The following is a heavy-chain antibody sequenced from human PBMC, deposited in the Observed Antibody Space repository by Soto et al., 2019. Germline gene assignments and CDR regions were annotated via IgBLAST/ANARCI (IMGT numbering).Heavy chain of an antibody. CDR2: IYYTGST. J-gene: IGHJ6*02. D-gene: IGHD4-17*01. V-gene: IGHV4-30-4*01. Sequence: QVQLQESGPGVVKPSQTLSLTCTVSGGSFSSGDYYWSWVRQPTGKGLEWIGYIYYTGSTFNNPSFKSRVSISIATSKTQFALKLSSVTAADTAVDYCARIHFGDEPSYYYYGMDVWGQGTTVTVSS. CDR3: ARIHFGDEPSYYYYGMDV. CDR1: GGSFSSGDYY.